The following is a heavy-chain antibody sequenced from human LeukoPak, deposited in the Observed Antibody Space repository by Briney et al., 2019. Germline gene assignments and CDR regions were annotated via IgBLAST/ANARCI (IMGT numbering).Heavy chain of an antibody. D-gene: IGHD2-15*01. V-gene: IGHV4-34*01. CDR3: ARGLYVVAAIENWFDP. J-gene: IGHJ5*02. CDR1: GGSISSYY. CDR2: INHSGST. Sequence: SETLSLTCTVSGGSISSYYWSWIRQPPGKGLEWIGEINHSGSTNYNPSLKSRVTISVDTSKNQFSLKLSSVTAADTAVYHCARGLYVVAAIENWFDPWGQGTLVTVSS.